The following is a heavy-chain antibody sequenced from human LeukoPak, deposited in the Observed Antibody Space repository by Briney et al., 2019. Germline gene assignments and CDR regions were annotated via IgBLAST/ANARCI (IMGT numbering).Heavy chain of an antibody. CDR1: GYTFTTYY. CDR2: INPSGGST. V-gene: IGHV1-46*01. Sequence: ASVKVSCKASGYTFTTYYIHWVRQAPGQGLEWMGFINPSGGSTSYAQKFQGRVTMTRDMSRSTVYMELSSLRSEDTAVYYCARCRKYSSSTPDYWGQGTLVTVSS. D-gene: IGHD6-13*01. CDR3: ARCRKYSSSTPDY. J-gene: IGHJ4*02.